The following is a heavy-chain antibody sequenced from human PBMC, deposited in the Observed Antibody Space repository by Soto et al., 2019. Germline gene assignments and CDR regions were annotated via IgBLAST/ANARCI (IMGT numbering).Heavy chain of an antibody. V-gene: IGHV2-26*01. J-gene: IGHJ6*02. CDR2: ILSNDEE. Sequence: QVTLKESGPALVHPTETLTLTCTVSGFSLTDSDVGVSWIRQPPGKALEWLAHILSNDEEGYSFSLTSRLTISKDHSKNQCVLTMSNMEPVDTAKYYCARIRGYCSGGSCYYYYYAMDVWCQGTTVTVAS. D-gene: IGHD2-15*01. CDR3: ARIRGYCSGGSCYYYYYAMDV. CDR1: GFSLTDSDVG.